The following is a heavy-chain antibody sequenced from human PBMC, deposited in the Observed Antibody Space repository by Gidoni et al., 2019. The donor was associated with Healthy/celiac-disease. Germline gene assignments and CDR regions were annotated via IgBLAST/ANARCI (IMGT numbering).Heavy chain of an antibody. CDR2: IYSGGST. CDR3: ARAVDTAMVFDY. V-gene: IGHV3-53*01. D-gene: IGHD5-18*01. J-gene: IGHJ4*02. CDR1: GFTVSSNY. Sequence: EVQLVESGGGLIQPGGSLSLSCAASGFTVSSNYMSWVRQAPGKGLEWVSVIYSGGSTYYADSVKGRFTISRDNSKNTLYLQMNSLRAEDTAVYYCARAVDTAMVFDYWGQGTLVTVSS.